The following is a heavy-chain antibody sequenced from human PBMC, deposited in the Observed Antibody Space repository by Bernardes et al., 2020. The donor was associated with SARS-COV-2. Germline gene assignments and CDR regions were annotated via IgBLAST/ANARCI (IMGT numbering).Heavy chain of an antibody. CDR2: VYYSGTT. Sequence: SETLSLTRSVSGGSITSSSYYWAWIRQPPGKGLQLIGSVYYSGTTYYNPSLKSRVTISVDMFKNQFSLKLSSVTAADTAVYYCARPRGWHSGEDVFDIWGQGTLVTVSS. CDR1: GGSITSSSYY. CDR3: ARPRGWHSGEDVFDI. D-gene: IGHD6-19*01. J-gene: IGHJ3*02. V-gene: IGHV4-39*01.